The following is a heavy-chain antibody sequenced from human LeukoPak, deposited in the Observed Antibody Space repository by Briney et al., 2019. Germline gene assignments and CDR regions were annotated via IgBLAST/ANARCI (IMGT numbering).Heavy chain of an antibody. J-gene: IGHJ4*02. V-gene: IGHV4-59*12. D-gene: IGHD3-22*01. CDR2: IYYSGST. Sequence: PSETLSLTCTVSGGSISSYYWSWIRQPPGKGLEWIGYIYYSGSTNYNPSLKSRVTISVDTSKNQFSLKLSSVTAADTAVYYCARDGYYYDSSGVDYWGQGTLVTVSS. CDR1: GGSISSYY. CDR3: ARDGYYYDSSGVDY.